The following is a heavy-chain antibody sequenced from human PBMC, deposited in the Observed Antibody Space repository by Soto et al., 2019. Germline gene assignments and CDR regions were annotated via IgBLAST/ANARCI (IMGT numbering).Heavy chain of an antibody. D-gene: IGHD3-9*01. J-gene: IGHJ6*02. V-gene: IGHV3-30*18. CDR3: AKDATLIRYYDILTGFYYYYGMDV. Sequence: HPGGSLRLSCAASGFTFSSFGIHWVRQAPGKGLEWVAVISYDGRSKYYADSVKGRFTISRDNSKNTLFLQMNSLRAEDTAVYYCAKDATLIRYYDILTGFYYYYGMDVWGQGTTVTVSS. CDR2: ISYDGRSK. CDR1: GFTFSSFG.